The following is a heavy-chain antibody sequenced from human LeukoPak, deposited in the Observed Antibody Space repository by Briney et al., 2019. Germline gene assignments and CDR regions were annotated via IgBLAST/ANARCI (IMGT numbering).Heavy chain of an antibody. D-gene: IGHD2-15*01. CDR2: IKQDGSEK. J-gene: IGHJ4*02. CDR1: GFTFSSYW. CDR3: ARMRGYCSGGSCYDDFDY. V-gene: IGHV3-7*01. Sequence: GSLRLSCAASGFTFSSYWMSWVRQAPGKGLEWVANIKQDGSEKSYVDSVKGRFTISRDNAKNSLYLQMNSLRAEDTAVYYCARMRGYCSGGSCYDDFDYWGQGTLVTVSS.